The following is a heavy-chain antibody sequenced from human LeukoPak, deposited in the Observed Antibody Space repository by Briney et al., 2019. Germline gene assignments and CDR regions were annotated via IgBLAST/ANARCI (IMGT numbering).Heavy chain of an antibody. Sequence: SETLSLTCTVSGGSISSYYWSWIRQPAGKGLEWIGRIYSRGSTNYNPSLQSRVTMSVDTSKNQISLRLNSMTAADTAVYYCARDPMAGTFRAFDIWGQGTMVTVSS. CDR3: ARDPMAGTFRAFDI. D-gene: IGHD6-19*01. J-gene: IGHJ3*02. CDR1: GGSISSYY. V-gene: IGHV4-4*07. CDR2: IYSRGST.